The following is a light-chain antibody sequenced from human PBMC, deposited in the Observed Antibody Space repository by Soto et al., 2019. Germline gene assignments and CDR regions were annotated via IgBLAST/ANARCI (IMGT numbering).Light chain of an antibody. CDR2: EVS. V-gene: IGLV2-14*01. CDR3: SSDTTSSTWV. CDR1: SSDVGGCNY. Sequence: QSALTQPASVSGSPGQSVTISCTGTSSDVGGCNYVSWYQQHPGKAPKLIIYEVSNRPSGVSHRFSGYKSGNTASLTISGLQEEEEADYYCSSDTTSSTWVFGGGTKLTVL. J-gene: IGLJ3*02.